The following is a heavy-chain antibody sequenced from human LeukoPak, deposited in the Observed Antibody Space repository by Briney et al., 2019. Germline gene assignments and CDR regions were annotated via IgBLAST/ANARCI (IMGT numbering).Heavy chain of an antibody. CDR1: GGSMRNYY. J-gene: IGHJ4*02. V-gene: IGHV4-59*01. CDR2: TYDSGSS. D-gene: IGHD2-2*01. CDR3: ARGWASSWYYFDF. Sequence: PSETLSLTCAVSGGSMRNYYWSWIRQPPGKGLEWIGYTYDSGSSSYNPSLRRRVSISIDTSKNQFSLNLSSVTAADTAVYCCARGWASSWYYFDFWGQGTLVTVSS.